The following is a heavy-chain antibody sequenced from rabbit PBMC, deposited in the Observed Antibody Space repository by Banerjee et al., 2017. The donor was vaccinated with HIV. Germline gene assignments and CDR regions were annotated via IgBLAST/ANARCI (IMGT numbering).Heavy chain of an antibody. CDR3: ARWDIDGAYFNL. CDR2: IYTSSSST. V-gene: IGHV1S40*01. CDR1: GFSLSSGYD. Sequence: QSLEESGGDLVKPGASLTLTCTASGFSLSSGYDMCWVRQAPGKGLEWIGCIYTSSSSTWYASWAKGRFTISKTSSTTVTLQMTSLTAADTATYFCARWDIDGAYFNLWGPGTLVTVS. J-gene: IGHJ4*01. D-gene: IGHD2-1*01.